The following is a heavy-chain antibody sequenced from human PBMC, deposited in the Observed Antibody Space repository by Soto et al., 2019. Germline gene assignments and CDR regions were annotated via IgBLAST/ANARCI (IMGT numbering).Heavy chain of an antibody. V-gene: IGHV2-5*01. CDR1: GFSLTTAGAG. CDR2: IYWNDDD. D-gene: IGHD4-17*01. J-gene: IGHJ5*02. Sequence: QITLKESGPTLVKPTQTLTLSCTFSGFSLTTAGAGVGWIRQPPGKALEWLALIYWNDDDRYSPSLNSRLTTSKDTSKNQVVLRKTNLGPVDTATYYCAHRGYGNYPRDNWFDPWGQGILVLVSS. CDR3: AHRGYGNYPRDNWFDP.